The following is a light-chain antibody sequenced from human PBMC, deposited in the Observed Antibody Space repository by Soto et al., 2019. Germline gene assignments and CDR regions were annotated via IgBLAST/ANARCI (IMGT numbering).Light chain of an antibody. CDR3: SSYTPSNTRQIV. CDR1: SSDVGGYNY. CDR2: DVS. J-gene: IGLJ1*01. Sequence: QSVLTQPASVSGSPGQSITISCTGTSSDVGGYNYVSWYQHHPGKAPKLLIYDVSNRPSGISNRFSGSKSDNTASLTISGLQPEDEADYSCSSYTPSNTRQIVFGTGTKVTVL. V-gene: IGLV2-14*03.